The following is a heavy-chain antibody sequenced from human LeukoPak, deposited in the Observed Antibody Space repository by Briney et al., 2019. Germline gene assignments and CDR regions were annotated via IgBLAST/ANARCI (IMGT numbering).Heavy chain of an antibody. CDR3: AKTRPLDSSSWSHGDY. CDR1: GFTFSSYA. Sequence: GGSLRLSCAASGFTFSSYAMSWVRQAPGKGLEWVSAISGSGDSTYYGDSVKGRFTISRDNSKNTLYLQMNSLRAEDTAVYYCAKTRPLDSSSWSHGDYWGQGSLVTVSS. V-gene: IGHV3-23*01. CDR2: ISGSGDST. J-gene: IGHJ4*02. D-gene: IGHD6-13*01.